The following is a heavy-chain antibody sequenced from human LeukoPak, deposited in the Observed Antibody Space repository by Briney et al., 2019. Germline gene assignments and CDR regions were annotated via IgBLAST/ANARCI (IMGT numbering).Heavy chain of an antibody. V-gene: IGHV4-39*07. D-gene: IGHD5-24*01. Sequence: SETLSLTCTVSGGSISSSSYYWGWIRQPPGKGLEWIGSIYYSGSTYYNPSLKSRVTISVDTSKNQFSLKLSSVTAADTAVYYCARRRNGYNLHNWFDPWGQGTLVTVSS. CDR3: ARRRNGYNLHNWFDP. CDR2: IYYSGST. J-gene: IGHJ5*02. CDR1: GGSISSSSYY.